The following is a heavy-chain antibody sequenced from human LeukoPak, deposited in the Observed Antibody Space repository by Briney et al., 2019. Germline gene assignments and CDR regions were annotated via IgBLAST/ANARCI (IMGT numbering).Heavy chain of an antibody. D-gene: IGHD6-19*01. Sequence: PGGSLRLSCSASGFTFSSYAMHWVRQAPGKGLEYVSAISSNGGGTYYADSVKGRFTISRDNSKNTLYLQMSSLRAEDTAVYYCGRGAVAGIPPDYWGQGTLVTVSS. CDR3: GRGAVAGIPPDY. V-gene: IGHV3-64D*06. CDR2: ISSNGGGT. J-gene: IGHJ4*02. CDR1: GFTFSSYA.